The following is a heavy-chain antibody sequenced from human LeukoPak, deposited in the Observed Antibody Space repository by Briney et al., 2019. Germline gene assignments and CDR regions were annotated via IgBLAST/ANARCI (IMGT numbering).Heavy chain of an antibody. J-gene: IGHJ4*02. CDR2: INNSSSYI. CDR1: GFTFSSYT. D-gene: IGHD6-19*01. V-gene: IGHV3-21*01. CDR3: ARFIAVAGCFDY. Sequence: GGSLRLSCAASGFTFSSYTMNWVRQAPGKGLEWVSSINNSSSYIYYADSVKGRFTISRDNAKNSLYLQMNSLRAEDTAVYYCARFIAVAGCFDYWGQGTLVTVSS.